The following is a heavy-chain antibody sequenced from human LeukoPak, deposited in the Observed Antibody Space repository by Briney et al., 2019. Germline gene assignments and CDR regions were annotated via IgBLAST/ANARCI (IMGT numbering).Heavy chain of an antibody. CDR2: IKQDGSEK. V-gene: IGHV3-7*01. CDR3: ARDTTYADD. Sequence: GGSLRLSCAASGFTFSGYWMSWVRQAPGKGLEWVANIKQDGSEKYYVDSVKGRFTISRDNAKNSLYLQMNSLRAEDTAVYYCARDTTYADDWGQGTLVTVSS. CDR1: GFTFSGYW. J-gene: IGHJ4*02. D-gene: IGHD1-1*01.